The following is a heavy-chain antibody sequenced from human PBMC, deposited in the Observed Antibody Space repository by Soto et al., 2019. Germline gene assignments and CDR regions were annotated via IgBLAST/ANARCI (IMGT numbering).Heavy chain of an antibody. J-gene: IGHJ4*02. CDR3: AGAGHGVYPDFAY. V-gene: IGHV3-66*01. Sequence: EVQLVESGGGLVQPGGSLRLSCAASGFTVSRNYMSWVRQAPGKGLEWVSSINTGGGTYYADSLKARFTISRDNSKNTLYVQMNSLRAEDTAVYYCAGAGHGVYPDFAYWGQGTLVTVSS. CDR2: INTGGGT. CDR1: GFTVSRNY. D-gene: IGHD4-17*01.